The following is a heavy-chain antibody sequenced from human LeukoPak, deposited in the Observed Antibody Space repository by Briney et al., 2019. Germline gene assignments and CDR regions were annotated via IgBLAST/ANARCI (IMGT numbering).Heavy chain of an antibody. CDR3: ARDWYDSSGYYFDY. CDR1: GFTFSSYS. V-gene: IGHV3-48*04. Sequence: GGSLRLSCAASGFTFSSYSMNWVRQAPGKGLEWVSYISSSSSTIYYADSVKGRFTISRDNAKNSLYLQMNSLRAEDTAVYYCARDWYDSSGYYFDYWGQGTLVTVSS. J-gene: IGHJ4*02. D-gene: IGHD3-22*01. CDR2: ISSSSSTI.